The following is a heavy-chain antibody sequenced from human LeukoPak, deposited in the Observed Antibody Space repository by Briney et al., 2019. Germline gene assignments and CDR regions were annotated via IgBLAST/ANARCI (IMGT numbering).Heavy chain of an antibody. Sequence: GRSLRLSCTAFGFAFDEHGMTWVRQAPGKGLEWVAVIKWSGGNTDYADSLKGRFTISRDNSKNSLYLQMDSLRAEDTAVYYCAKAPIPSEFYFHYWGQGTLVTVSS. D-gene: IGHD2-21*01. CDR3: AKAPIPSEFYFHY. J-gene: IGHJ4*02. CDR2: IKWSGGNT. V-gene: IGHV3-20*04. CDR1: GFAFDEHG.